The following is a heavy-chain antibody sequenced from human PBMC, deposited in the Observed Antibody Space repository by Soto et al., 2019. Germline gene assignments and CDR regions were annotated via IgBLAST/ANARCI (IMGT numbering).Heavy chain of an antibody. CDR2: IWYDGSNK. CDR1: GFTFSRYG. Sequence: QVQLVESGGGVVQPGRSLRLSCAASGFTFSRYGMHWVRQAPGKGLEWVAAIWYDGSNKYYADSVKGRFTISRDNSKNTLYLQMNSLRAEDTAVYYCARDRSSGWYSDAFDIWGQGTMVTVSS. CDR3: ARDRSSGWYSDAFDI. J-gene: IGHJ3*02. D-gene: IGHD6-19*01. V-gene: IGHV3-33*01.